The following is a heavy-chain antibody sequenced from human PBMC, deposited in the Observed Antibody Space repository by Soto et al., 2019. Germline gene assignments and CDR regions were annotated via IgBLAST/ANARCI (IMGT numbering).Heavy chain of an antibody. Sequence: AAVKVSCKASGYSFTGYYIHWVRQAPGQGLEWMGWINPDSGATNYAQNFQGRVTLTSDTSISTASMDLTSLTSDDTAVYYCARGDYGTGGYPFPYFDYWGQGTLVTVSS. J-gene: IGHJ4*02. V-gene: IGHV1-2*02. CDR3: ARGDYGTGGYPFPYFDY. CDR1: GYSFTGYY. CDR2: INPDSGAT. D-gene: IGHD2-8*02.